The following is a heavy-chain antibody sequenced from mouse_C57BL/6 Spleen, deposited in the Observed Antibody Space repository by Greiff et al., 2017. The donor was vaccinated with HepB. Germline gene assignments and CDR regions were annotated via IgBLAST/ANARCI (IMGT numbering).Heavy chain of an antibody. D-gene: IGHD3-2*02. CDR1: GFTFSSYT. CDR3: ARDGTAQPMDY. Sequence: EVQRVESGGGLVKPGGSLKLSCAASGFTFSSYTMSWVRQTPEKRLEWVATISGGGGNTYYPDSVKGRFTISRDNAKNTLYLQMSSLRSEDTALYYCARDGTAQPMDYWGQGTSVTVSS. J-gene: IGHJ4*01. CDR2: ISGGGGNT. V-gene: IGHV5-9*01.